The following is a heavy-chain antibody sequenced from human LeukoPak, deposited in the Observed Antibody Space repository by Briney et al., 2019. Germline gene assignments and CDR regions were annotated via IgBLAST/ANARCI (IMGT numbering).Heavy chain of an antibody. D-gene: IGHD1-7*01. CDR2: ISSSSSYT. V-gene: IGHV3-11*06. J-gene: IGHJ4*02. CDR3: ARFGMGTTSFDY. Sequence: PGGSLRLSCAASGFTFSDYYMNWIRQAPGKGLEWVSYISSSSSYTNYADSVKGRFTISRDNAKNSLYLQMNSLRAEDTAVYYCARFGMGTTSFDYWGQGTLVTVSS. CDR1: GFTFSDYY.